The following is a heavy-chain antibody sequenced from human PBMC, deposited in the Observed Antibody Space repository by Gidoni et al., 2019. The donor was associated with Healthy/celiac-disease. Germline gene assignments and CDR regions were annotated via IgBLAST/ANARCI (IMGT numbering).Heavy chain of an antibody. CDR1: GGSFSGYY. D-gene: IGHD3-16*01. CDR3: ARGGGVEGVALLSNPNWFDP. CDR2: INHSGST. J-gene: IGHJ5*02. Sequence: QVQLQQWGAGLFKPSATLSLTCAVYGGSFSGYYWSWIRQPPGKGLEWIGEINHSGSTNYNPSLKSRVTISVDTSKNQFSLKLSSVTAADTAVYYCARGGGVEGVALLSNPNWFDPWGQGTLVTVSS. V-gene: IGHV4-34*01.